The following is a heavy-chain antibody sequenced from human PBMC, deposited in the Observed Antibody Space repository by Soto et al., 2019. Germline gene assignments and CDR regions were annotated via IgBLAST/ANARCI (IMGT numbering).Heavy chain of an antibody. V-gene: IGHV1-69*12. CDR3: ARTLYSSGWYGEYNWFDP. CDR2: IIPIFGTA. J-gene: IGHJ5*02. D-gene: IGHD6-19*01. Sequence: QVQLVQSGAEVKKPGSSVKVSCKASGGTFSSYAISWVRQAPGQGLEWMGGIIPIFGTANYAQKFQGRVTIPADESTSTAYMELSSLRSEDTAVYYCARTLYSSGWYGEYNWFDPWGQGTLVTVSS. CDR1: GGTFSSYA.